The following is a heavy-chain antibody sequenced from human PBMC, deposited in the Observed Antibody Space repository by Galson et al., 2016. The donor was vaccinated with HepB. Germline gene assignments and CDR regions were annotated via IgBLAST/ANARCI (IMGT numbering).Heavy chain of an antibody. J-gene: IGHJ4*02. D-gene: IGHD2/OR15-2a*01. CDR1: EFTFSSYV. Sequence: SLRLSCAASEFTFSSYVMSWVRQPPGRGLEWISFTFSSSTIYYADSVKGRFTISRDNAKNSLYLQMNSLTDEDTAVYFCARGWRENTLDYWGQGTLVTVSS. V-gene: IGHV3-48*02. CDR3: ARGWRENTLDY. CDR2: TFSSSTI.